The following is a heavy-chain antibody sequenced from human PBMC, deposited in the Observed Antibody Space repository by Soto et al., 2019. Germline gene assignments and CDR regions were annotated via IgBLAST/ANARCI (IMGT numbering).Heavy chain of an antibody. CDR1: GFFLSDYG. V-gene: IGHV3-33*05. CDR2: TSYDGSSE. D-gene: IGHD1-26*01. CDR3: ARGGGLTQLLSGSDH. Sequence: QVQLVESGGGVVQSGGSLTLSCTVSGFFLSDYGMHWVRQAPGKGLEWVAATSYDGSSEYYSDSVKDRFTTSRDNSTNTVYLHMNRLRAEDKGLYYCARGGGLTQLLSGSDHWGQGTLVTVSS. J-gene: IGHJ4*02.